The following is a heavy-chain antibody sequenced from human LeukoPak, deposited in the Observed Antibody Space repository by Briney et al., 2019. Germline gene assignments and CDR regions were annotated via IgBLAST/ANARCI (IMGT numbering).Heavy chain of an antibody. J-gene: IGHJ3*02. Sequence: GGSLRLSCAASGFTVSSSYMNWVRQAPGKGLEWVSLIYGGGSTYYADSVKGRFTISRDNSRNTLYLQMNSLRAEDTAVYYCAKVPSRSPRLVFLDAFDIWGQGTMVTVPS. CDR2: IYGGGST. D-gene: IGHD1-26*01. V-gene: IGHV3-53*01. CDR3: AKVPSRSPRLVFLDAFDI. CDR1: GFTVSSSY.